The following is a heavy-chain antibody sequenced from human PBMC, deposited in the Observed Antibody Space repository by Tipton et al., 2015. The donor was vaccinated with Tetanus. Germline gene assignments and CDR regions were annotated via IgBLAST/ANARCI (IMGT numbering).Heavy chain of an antibody. V-gene: IGHV1-2*02. J-gene: IGHJ6*02. CDR1: GYTFTGYY. Sequence: QLVQSGAEVKKPGASVKVSCKASGYTFTGYYIYWVRQAPGQGLEWVGWIDPNSGDTIYAQNFQGRVTMTRDTSISTVYMELSRLRSDDTAVYYCARDRGDYIYYGMDVWGPGTTVTVS. CDR2: IDPNSGDT. CDR3: ARDRGDYIYYGMDV. D-gene: IGHD3-22*01.